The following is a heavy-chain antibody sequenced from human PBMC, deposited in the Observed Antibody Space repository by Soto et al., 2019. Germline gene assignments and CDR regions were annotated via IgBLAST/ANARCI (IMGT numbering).Heavy chain of an antibody. D-gene: IGHD1-1*01. Sequence: ASVKVSCKASGYTFTSYFMQWVRRAPGQGLEWVGIINPSDGTTSYAQKFQGRVTMTRDTSTSTVYMDLSSLRSEDTAVYYCETSLQLRKGWAFDHWGQGTLVTVSS. CDR3: ETSLQLRKGWAFDH. CDR1: GYTFTSYF. CDR2: INPSDGTT. V-gene: IGHV1-46*01. J-gene: IGHJ4*02.